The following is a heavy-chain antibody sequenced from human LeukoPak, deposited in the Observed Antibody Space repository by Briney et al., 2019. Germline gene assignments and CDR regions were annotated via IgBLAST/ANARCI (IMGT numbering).Heavy chain of an antibody. D-gene: IGHD4-17*01. CDR2: VSIGGTYI. J-gene: IGHJ2*01. V-gene: IGHV3-21*01. CDR3: SRNKSNTVTTGWYFDL. Sequence: PGGSLRLSCAASGFTFSSYGMNRVRQAPGKGLEWVSFVSIGGTYIYYADSVKGRFTISRDDAKNSLYLQMNSLTAEDTAEYYCSRNKSNTVTTGWYFDLWGRGTLVTVSS. CDR1: GFTFSSYG.